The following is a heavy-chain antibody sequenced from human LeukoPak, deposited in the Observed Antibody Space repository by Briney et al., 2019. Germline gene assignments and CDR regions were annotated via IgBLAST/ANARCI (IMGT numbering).Heavy chain of an antibody. CDR1: GGSFSGYY. Sequence: SETLSLTCAVYGGSFSGYYWSWIRQPPGKGLEWIGEINHSGSTNYNPSLKSRVTIPVDTSKNQFSLKLSSVTAADTAVYYCARMRSHIWFDPLGQGNLVTVSS. CDR2: INHSGST. V-gene: IGHV4-34*01. CDR3: ARMRSHIWFDP. J-gene: IGHJ5*02.